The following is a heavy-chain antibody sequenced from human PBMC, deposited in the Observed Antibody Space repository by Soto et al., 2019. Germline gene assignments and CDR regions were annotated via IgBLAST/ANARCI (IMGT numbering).Heavy chain of an antibody. J-gene: IGHJ5*02. V-gene: IGHV3-23*01. CDR3: AKNRNTGVAGTSCWFGP. D-gene: IGHD6-19*01. Sequence: GGSLRLSCAASGFTFSNYDMSWVRQAPGKGLEWVSAISVSGDTTYYADSVKGRFTIARDNSKNTRYLQMNTLRAEDTAVYYCAKNRNTGVAGTSCWFGPWGQGTLVTVSS. CDR2: ISVSGDTT. CDR1: GFTFSNYD.